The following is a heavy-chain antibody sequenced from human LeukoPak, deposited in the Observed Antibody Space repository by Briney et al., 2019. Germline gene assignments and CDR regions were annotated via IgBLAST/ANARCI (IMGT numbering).Heavy chain of an antibody. CDR1: GFTFSSYA. Sequence: PGASLRLPCAASGFTFSSYARSWVRQAPGKGLEWVSAISGSGGSTYYADSVKGRFTISRDNSKNTLYLQMNSLRAEDTAVYYCAKEHIAAIDYWGQGTLVTVSS. D-gene: IGHD6-13*01. J-gene: IGHJ4*02. CDR3: AKEHIAAIDY. CDR2: ISGSGGST. V-gene: IGHV3-23*01.